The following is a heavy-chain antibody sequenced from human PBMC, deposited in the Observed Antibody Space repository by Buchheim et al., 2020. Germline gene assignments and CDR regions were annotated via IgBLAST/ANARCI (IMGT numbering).Heavy chain of an antibody. CDR1: RGSFSGYD. CDR3: ARYVPRNYGSGSYPKPDYYYGLDV. V-gene: IGHV4-34*01. J-gene: IGHJ6*02. Sequence: QVQLQLWGAGLLKPSETLSLTCAVYRGSFSGYDWSWIRQPPGMGLEWIGEINQSGSTNYSPSLKSRVTMSVDTSKSQFSSQLSSVTAADTAVYYCARYVPRNYGSGSYPKPDYYYGLDVWGQGTT. D-gene: IGHD3-10*01. CDR2: INQSGST.